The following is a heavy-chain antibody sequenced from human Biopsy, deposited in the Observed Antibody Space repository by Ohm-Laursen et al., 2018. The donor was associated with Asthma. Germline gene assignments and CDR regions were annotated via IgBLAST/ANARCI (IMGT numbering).Heavy chain of an antibody. CDR3: ARDSYSSGLYDDFES. CDR1: GFTFSDHY. D-gene: IGHD6-19*01. CDR2: INGKSNSI. V-gene: IGHV3-11*01. J-gene: IGHJ4*02. Sequence: SLRLSCAAFGFTFSDHYMSWIRQAPGKGLEWISYINGKSNSIEYADSVKGRFTISRDNAKNSLYLQMNSLRAEDTAVYYCARDSYSSGLYDDFESWGQGTLVTVSS.